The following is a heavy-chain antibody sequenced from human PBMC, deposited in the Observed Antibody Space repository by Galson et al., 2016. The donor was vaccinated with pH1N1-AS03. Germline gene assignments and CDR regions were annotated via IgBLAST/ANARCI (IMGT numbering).Heavy chain of an antibody. V-gene: IGHV3-23*01. D-gene: IGHD1-26*01. Sequence: SLRLSCAASGFTFSTYAMSWVRQAPGQGLEWVSAISGSGGRSYYADSVQGRFTIARDKSKTTAYLQMISLRAEDTAVYYCAKEVGARTMDYWGQGTLVTVSS. CDR1: GFTFSTYA. J-gene: IGHJ4*02. CDR2: ISGSGGRS. CDR3: AKEVGARTMDY.